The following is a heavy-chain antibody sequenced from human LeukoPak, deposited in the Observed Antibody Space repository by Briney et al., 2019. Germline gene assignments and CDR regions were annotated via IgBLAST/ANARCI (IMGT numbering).Heavy chain of an antibody. J-gene: IGHJ5*02. D-gene: IGHD6-13*01. CDR2: INHSGST. Sequence: SETLSLTCAVYGGSFSGYYWSWIRQPPGKGLEWIGEINHSGSTNYNPSLKSRVTISVDTSKNQFSLKLSSVTAADTAVYYCARAGGQQLYWYNWFDPWGQGTLVTVSS. CDR3: ARAGGQQLYWYNWFDP. V-gene: IGHV4-34*01. CDR1: GGSFSGYY.